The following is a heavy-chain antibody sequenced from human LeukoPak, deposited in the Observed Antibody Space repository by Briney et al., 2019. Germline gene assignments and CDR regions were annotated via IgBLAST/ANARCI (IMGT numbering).Heavy chain of an antibody. Sequence: SETLSLTCTVSAGSISLYNTYYWNWIRQSPGKGLEWIGYIYYSGSTSYNPSLKSRVTISVDTSKNQFSLKLSSVTAADTAVYYCARGKRCSGGSCYSVRIFDYWGQGTLVTVSS. CDR3: ARGKRCSGGSCYSVRIFDY. J-gene: IGHJ4*02. D-gene: IGHD2-15*01. V-gene: IGHV4-59*01. CDR1: AGSISLYNTYY. CDR2: IYYSGST.